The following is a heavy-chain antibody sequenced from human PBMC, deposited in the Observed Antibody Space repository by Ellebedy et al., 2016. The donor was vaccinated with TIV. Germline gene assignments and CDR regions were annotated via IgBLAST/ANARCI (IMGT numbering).Heavy chain of an antibody. CDR1: GVTYSNSV. Sequence: AASVKVSCKASGVTYSNSVVQWVRQARGQRLEWMGWIVVGSGNTNYGQEFQQRVTLSRDLSTGTAYMELASLRSDDTAVYYCATGDIVVLQASPSWGQGTPVTVSS. J-gene: IGHJ4*02. CDR2: IVVGSGNT. D-gene: IGHD2-21*01. CDR3: ATGDIVVLQASPS. V-gene: IGHV1-58*01.